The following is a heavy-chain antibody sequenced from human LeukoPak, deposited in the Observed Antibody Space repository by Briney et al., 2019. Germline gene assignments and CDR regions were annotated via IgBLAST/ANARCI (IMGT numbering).Heavy chain of an antibody. CDR2: IYYSGST. CDR3: ARGVVPAAIAGDY. D-gene: IGHD2-2*01. Sequence: SETLSLTCTVSGGSISSSSYYWGWIRQPPGKGLEWIGSIYYSGSTYYNPSLKSRVTISVDTSKSQFSLKLSSVTAADTAVYYCARGVVPAAIAGDYWGQGTLVTVSS. V-gene: IGHV4-39*01. CDR1: GGSISSSSYY. J-gene: IGHJ4*02.